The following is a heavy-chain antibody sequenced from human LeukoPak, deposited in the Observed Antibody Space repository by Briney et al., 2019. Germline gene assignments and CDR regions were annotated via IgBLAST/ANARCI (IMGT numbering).Heavy chain of an antibody. V-gene: IGHV4-59*01. CDR2: IYYSGST. Sequence: SETLSLTCTASGGSISSYYWSWIRQPPGKGLEWIGYIYYSGSTNYNPSLKSRVTISVDTSKNQFSLKLSSVTAADTAVYYCARQNGYDFWSGYFDYWGQGTLVTVSS. CDR1: GGSISSYY. CDR3: ARQNGYDFWSGYFDY. J-gene: IGHJ4*02. D-gene: IGHD3-3*01.